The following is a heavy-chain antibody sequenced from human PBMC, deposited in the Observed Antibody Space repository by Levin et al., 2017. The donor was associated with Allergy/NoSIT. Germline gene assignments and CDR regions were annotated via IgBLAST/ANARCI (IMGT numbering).Heavy chain of an antibody. Sequence: GSLRLSCTVSGDSITRYYWSWIRQPAGKGLEWIGRIYVTGSTNYNPSLGGRVTMSVDTSKNQFSLRLSSVTAADTAIYYCGRLESLGSRHYYFDYWGQGSLVTVSS. D-gene: IGHD3-16*01. CDR2: IYVTGST. CDR1: GDSITRYY. V-gene: IGHV4-4*07. CDR3: GRLESLGSRHYYFDY. J-gene: IGHJ4*02.